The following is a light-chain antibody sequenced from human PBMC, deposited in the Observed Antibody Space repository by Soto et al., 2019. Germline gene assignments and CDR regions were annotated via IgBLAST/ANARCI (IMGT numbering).Light chain of an antibody. V-gene: IGLV6-57*04. CDR1: SGSIASNY. CDR3: QSYDGNNVL. CDR2: KDN. Sequence: NFMLTQPHSVSESPGKTVTISCTRSSGSIASNYVQWYQQRPGSAPTTVIYKDNQRPSGVPDRFSGSIDSSSNSASLTISGLKTEDEADYCCQSYDGNNVLFGGRTKLTVL. J-gene: IGLJ2*01.